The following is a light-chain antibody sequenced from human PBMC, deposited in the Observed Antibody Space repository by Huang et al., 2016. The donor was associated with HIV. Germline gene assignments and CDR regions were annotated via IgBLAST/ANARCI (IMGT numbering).Light chain of an antibody. CDR1: QSVSSNY. CDR3: QQYGTSPPIT. J-gene: IGKJ5*01. Sequence: EIVLTQSPGTLSLSLGERAPLSCRASQSVSSNYLAWYQQKPGQAPRLLIYGASSRATGISDKFSGSGSGTDFTLTISRLEPEDFAVYYCQQYGTSPPITFGQGTRLDIK. V-gene: IGKV3-20*01. CDR2: GAS.